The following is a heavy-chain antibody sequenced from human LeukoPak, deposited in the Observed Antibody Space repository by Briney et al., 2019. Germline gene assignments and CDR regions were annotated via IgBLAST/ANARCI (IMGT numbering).Heavy chain of an antibody. Sequence: SETLSLTCAVYGRSFSGYYWTWIRQTPGKGLEWIGEINHSGITDYNPSLRSRVSISLDKSNNQFSLQLNSVTAADTAVYYCARGRFGDSAVESYYLDYWGQGTRVTVSS. V-gene: IGHV4-34*01. D-gene: IGHD3-10*01. CDR2: INHSGIT. CDR1: GRSFSGYY. CDR3: ARGRFGDSAVESYYLDY. J-gene: IGHJ4*02.